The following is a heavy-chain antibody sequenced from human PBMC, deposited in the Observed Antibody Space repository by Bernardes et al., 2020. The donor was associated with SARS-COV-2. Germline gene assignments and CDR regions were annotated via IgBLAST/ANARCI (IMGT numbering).Heavy chain of an antibody. Sequence: ASVKVSCKASGYTFTTYTMLWVRQAPGQGLEWMGWINAGSGNTYYSQNFQDRVTIGRYTSATTAYLELSSLRSEDTAVYYCARAGSGSYFVDYWGQGTLVTVSS. J-gene: IGHJ4*02. CDR1: GYTFTTYT. V-gene: IGHV1-3*01. CDR3: ARAGSGSYFVDY. D-gene: IGHD1-26*01. CDR2: INAGSGNT.